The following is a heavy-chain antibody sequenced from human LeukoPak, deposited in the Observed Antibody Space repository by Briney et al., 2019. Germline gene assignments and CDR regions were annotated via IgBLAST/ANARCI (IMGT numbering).Heavy chain of an antibody. CDR1: GGSFSGYY. Sequence: SETLSLTRAVYGGSFSGYYWSWIRQPPGKGLEWIGEINHSGSTNYNPSLKSRVTISVDTSKNQFSLKLSSVTAADTAVYYCARAPPTEVRGDYILDYWGQGTLVTVSS. CDR2: INHSGST. V-gene: IGHV4-34*01. D-gene: IGHD4-17*01. J-gene: IGHJ4*02. CDR3: ARAPPTEVRGDYILDY.